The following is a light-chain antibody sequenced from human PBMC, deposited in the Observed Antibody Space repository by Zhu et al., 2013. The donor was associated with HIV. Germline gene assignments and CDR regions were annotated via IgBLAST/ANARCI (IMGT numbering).Light chain of an antibody. J-gene: IGKJ4*01. Sequence: EIVLTQSPVTLSLSPGERATLSCRASQSLRDNLVWYQHKPGQSPRLLVYDASTRATGVPARFSGSGSGTDFSLSISRLEPEDFAVYYCHQYGSSPLTFGGGTTVGIK. CDR3: HQYGSSPLT. CDR2: DAS. CDR1: QSLRDN. V-gene: IGKV3-20*01.